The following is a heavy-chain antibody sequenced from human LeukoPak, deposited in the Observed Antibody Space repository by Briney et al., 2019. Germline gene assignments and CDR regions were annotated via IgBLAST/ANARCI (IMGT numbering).Heavy chain of an antibody. CDR2: ISSSSNYI. CDR1: GLTFSSYS. J-gene: IGHJ4*02. V-gene: IGHV3-21*01. D-gene: IGHD3-10*01. CDR3: ARVPHAMVRGVIITEFYFDY. Sequence: GGSLRLSCAASGLTFSSYSMNWVRQAPGKGLEWVSSISSSSNYIFYADSVKGRFTISRDNAKNSLYLQMNSLRAEDTAVYYCARVPHAMVRGVIITEFYFDYWGQGTLVTVSS.